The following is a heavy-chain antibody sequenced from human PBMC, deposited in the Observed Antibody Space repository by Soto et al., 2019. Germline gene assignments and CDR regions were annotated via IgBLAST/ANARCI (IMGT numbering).Heavy chain of an antibody. Sequence: PSETLSLTCSASGGCMRNYYWNWIRQPPGRGLEWIGYVYHSGSTNYNPSLKSRVSMSVDVSRNHFSLTLHSVTAADTAVYFCTSSYSTSSSQEYWGEGTMVIASS. D-gene: IGHD6-6*01. CDR2: VYHSGST. CDR3: TSSYSTSSSQEY. J-gene: IGHJ4*02. CDR1: GGCMRNYY. V-gene: IGHV4-59*01.